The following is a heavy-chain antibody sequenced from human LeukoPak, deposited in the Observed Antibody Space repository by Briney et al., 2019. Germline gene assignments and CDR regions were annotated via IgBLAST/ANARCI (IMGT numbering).Heavy chain of an antibody. CDR1: GFTFSSYA. CDR2: ISYDGSNK. D-gene: IGHD1-20*01. CDR3: ARDWLPNSNLHAFDI. Sequence: GRSLRLSCAASGFTFSSYAMHWVRQAPGKGLEWVAVISYDGSNKYYADSVKGRFTISRDNSKNTLYLQMNSLRAEDTAVYYCARDWLPNSNLHAFDIWGQGTMVTVSS. J-gene: IGHJ3*02. V-gene: IGHV3-30-3*01.